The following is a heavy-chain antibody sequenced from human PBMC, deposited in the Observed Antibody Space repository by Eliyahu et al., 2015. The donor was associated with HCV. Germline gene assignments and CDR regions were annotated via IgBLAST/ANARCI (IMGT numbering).Heavy chain of an antibody. J-gene: IGHJ5*02. Sequence: QLQLQESGPGLVKPSETLSXTCPVXGYSIXSSAYSWGWXRPPPGXGLDWIGNFHYTGATYFNPSLKXRVTMFVDTSKNQFSLKLSSVIATDTAIYYCARLGAAPGTVDPWGQGTLVTVSS. CDR3: ARLGAAPGTVDP. V-gene: IGHV4-39*01. D-gene: IGHD6-25*01. CDR1: GYSIXSSAYS. CDR2: FHYTGAT.